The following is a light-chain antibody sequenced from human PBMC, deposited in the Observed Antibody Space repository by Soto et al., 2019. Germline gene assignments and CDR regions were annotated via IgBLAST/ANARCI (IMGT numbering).Light chain of an antibody. J-gene: IGLJ2*01. V-gene: IGLV1-40*01. CDR3: QSYDSSLSGVV. CDR2: GNT. Sequence: QSALTQPPSVSGAPGQRVTITCTGSSSNIGANYDVHWYQQLPGTAPKLLVYGNTNRPSGVPDRFSGSKSGTSASLAITGLQSEDEADYYCQSYDSSLSGVVFGAGTKLTVL. CDR1: SSNIGANYD.